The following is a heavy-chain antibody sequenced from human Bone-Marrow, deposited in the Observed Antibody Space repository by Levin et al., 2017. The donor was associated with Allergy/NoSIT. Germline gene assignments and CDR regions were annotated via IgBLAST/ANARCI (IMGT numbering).Heavy chain of an antibody. CDR2: INPSSGAT. CDR3: ARVVFGDSRGYYFYYMDV. CDR1: GYTFTDYY. Sequence: ASVKVSCKASGYTFTDYYIHWVRQAPGQGLEWMGGINPSSGATNFAQNFQGRVTMTRDTSISTVYLELSRLTSDDTALYYCARVVFGDSRGYYFYYMDVWGKGTTVTVSS. J-gene: IGHJ6*03. D-gene: IGHD3-10*01. V-gene: IGHV1-2*02.